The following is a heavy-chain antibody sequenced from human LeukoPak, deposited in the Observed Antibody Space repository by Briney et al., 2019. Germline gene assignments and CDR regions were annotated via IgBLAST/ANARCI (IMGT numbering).Heavy chain of an antibody. V-gene: IGHV4-4*02. D-gene: IGHD6-19*01. Sequence: SGTLSLTCAVPGGSISSNKWWSWVRQPPGKGLEWIGEIYHSGSTNYNPSLKSRVTISVDKSKNQFSLKLSSVTAADTAVYYCARDTGGIAVAGTLSYYYMDIWGKGTTVTISS. J-gene: IGHJ6*03. CDR2: IYHSGST. CDR1: GGSISSNKW. CDR3: ARDTGGIAVAGTLSYYYMDI.